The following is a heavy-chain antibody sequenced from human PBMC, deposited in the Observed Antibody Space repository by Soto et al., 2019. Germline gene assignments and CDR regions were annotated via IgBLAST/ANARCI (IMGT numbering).Heavy chain of an antibody. Sequence: GGSLRLSCAASGFTFSGSAMHWVRQASGKGLEWVGRIRSKANSYATAYAASVKGRFTISRDDSKNTAYLQMNSLKTEETAVYYCTRHTEIANCSSTSCYPKPPKSYYYYGMDVWGQGTTVTVSS. CDR2: IRSKANSYAT. J-gene: IGHJ6*02. V-gene: IGHV3-73*01. D-gene: IGHD2-2*01. CDR1: GFTFSGSA. CDR3: TRHTEIANCSSTSCYPKPPKSYYYYGMDV.